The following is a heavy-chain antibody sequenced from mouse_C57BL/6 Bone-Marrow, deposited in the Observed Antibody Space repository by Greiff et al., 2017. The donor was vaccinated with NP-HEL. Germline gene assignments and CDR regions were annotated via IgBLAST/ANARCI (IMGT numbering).Heavy chain of an antibody. J-gene: IGHJ4*01. CDR2: IDPSDSYT. CDR3: ARWALYYAMDY. V-gene: IGHV1-50*01. Sequence: QVQLQQPGAELVKPGASVKLSCKASGYTFTSYWMQWVNQRPGQGLEWIGDIDPSDSYTNYNQKFKGKATLTVDTSSSTAYMQLSSLTSEDSAVYYCARWALYYAMDYWGQGTSVTVSS. CDR1: GYTFTSYW.